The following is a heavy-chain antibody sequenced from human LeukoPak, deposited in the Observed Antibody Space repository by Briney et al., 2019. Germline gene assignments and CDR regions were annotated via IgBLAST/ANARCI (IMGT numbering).Heavy chain of an antibody. J-gene: IGHJ5*02. D-gene: IGHD1-26*01. CDR1: GGSISSSSYY. CDR2: IYYSGST. V-gene: IGHV4-39*01. Sequence: SETLSLTCTVSGGSISSSSYYWGWIRQPPGKGLEGIGRIYYSGSTYYNPSLKSRVTISVDTSKNQFSLKLSSVTAADTAVYYCARQIVGATWWFDPWGQGTLVTVSS. CDR3: ARQIVGATWWFDP.